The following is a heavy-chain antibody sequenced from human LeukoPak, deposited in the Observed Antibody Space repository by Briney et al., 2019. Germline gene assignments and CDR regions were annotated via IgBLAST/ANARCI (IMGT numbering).Heavy chain of an antibody. D-gene: IGHD5-18*01. Sequence: GGSQRLSCAASGFTFSSYWMHWVRQAPGKGLVWVSRINSDGSSTTYADSVKGRFTISRDNAKNTLFLQMNSLRAEDTGVYYCARGGDTYGFSVHYYYGMDAWGQGTTVTVSS. CDR1: GFTFSSYW. V-gene: IGHV3-74*01. CDR3: ARGGDTYGFSVHYYYGMDA. CDR2: INSDGSST. J-gene: IGHJ6*02.